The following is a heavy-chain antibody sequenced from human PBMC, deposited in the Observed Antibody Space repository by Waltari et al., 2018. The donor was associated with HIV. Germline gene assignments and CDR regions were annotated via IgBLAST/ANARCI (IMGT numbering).Heavy chain of an antibody. Sequence: QVQLQESGPGLVKPSETLSLTCTVSVGSVSSGSYYWVWIRQPPGKGLDRIGYTYYSGSTNYNPSLKSRVTISVDTSKNLFFLKLSSVTAADTAVYYCARTIVGASFGYCGQGTLVTVSS. V-gene: IGHV4-61*01. CDR2: TYYSGST. CDR3: ARTIVGASFGY. J-gene: IGHJ4*02. D-gene: IGHD1-26*01. CDR1: VGSVSSGSYY.